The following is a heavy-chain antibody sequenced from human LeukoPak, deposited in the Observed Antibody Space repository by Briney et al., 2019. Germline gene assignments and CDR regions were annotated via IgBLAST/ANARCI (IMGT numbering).Heavy chain of an antibody. CDR2: IWYDGSNK. J-gene: IGHJ5*02. CDR1: GFTFTSYG. D-gene: IGHD2-15*01. Sequence: PGGSLRLSCAASGFTFTSYGFHWVRQAPGKGLEWVAVIWYDGSNKYYVDSVKGRFTISRDNSKNTLYLQMNSLTAEDTAVYYCAKDGSGGGWKWFDPWAREPWSPSLQ. CDR3: AKDGSGGGWKWFDP. V-gene: IGHV3-33*06.